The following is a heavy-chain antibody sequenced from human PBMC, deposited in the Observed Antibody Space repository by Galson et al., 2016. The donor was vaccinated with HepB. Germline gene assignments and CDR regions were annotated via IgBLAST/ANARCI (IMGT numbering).Heavy chain of an antibody. Sequence: SLRLSCAASGVTFSSYWMSWVRQAPGKGLEWVANIRGDGSEKYHVDSVKGRFTISRDNAKNSVYLQMNSLRAEDTAVYYCARGRFCSSTSCSYFDYWGQGTLVTVSS. J-gene: IGHJ4*02. CDR3: ARGRFCSSTSCSYFDY. CDR2: IRGDGSEK. V-gene: IGHV3-7*01. CDR1: GVTFSSYW. D-gene: IGHD2-2*01.